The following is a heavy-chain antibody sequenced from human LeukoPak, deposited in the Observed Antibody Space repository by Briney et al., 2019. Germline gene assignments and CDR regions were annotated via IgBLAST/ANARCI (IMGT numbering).Heavy chain of an antibody. D-gene: IGHD4-17*01. Sequence: SETLSLTCAVYGGSFSGYYWSWIRQPAGKGLEWIGRIYTSGSTNYNPSLKSRVTISVDTSKNQFSLKLSSVTAADTAVYYCARAHVTVTFAFDIWGQGTMVTVSS. CDR3: ARAHVTVTFAFDI. J-gene: IGHJ3*02. V-gene: IGHV4-59*10. CDR1: GGSFSGYY. CDR2: IYTSGST.